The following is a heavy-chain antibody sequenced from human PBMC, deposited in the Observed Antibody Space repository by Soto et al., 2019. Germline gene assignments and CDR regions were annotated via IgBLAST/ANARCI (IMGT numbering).Heavy chain of an antibody. D-gene: IGHD1-7*01. J-gene: IGHJ4*02. V-gene: IGHV1-69*06. CDR2: IIPIFGTA. CDR1: GGTFSSYA. CDR3: ARAGNWNYDYFDY. Sequence: SVKVSCKASGGTFSSYAISWVRQAPGQGLEWMGGIIPIFGTANYAQKFQGRVTITADKSTSTAYMELSSLRSEDTAVYYCARAGNWNYDYFDYWGQGTLVTVSS.